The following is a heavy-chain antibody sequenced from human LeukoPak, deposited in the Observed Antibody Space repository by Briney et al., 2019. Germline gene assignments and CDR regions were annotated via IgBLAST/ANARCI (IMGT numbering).Heavy chain of an antibody. CDR1: GGSISSSNW. Sequence: PSGTLSLTCAVSGGSISSSNWWSWVRQPPGKGLEWIGEIYHSGSTNYNPSLKSRVTISVDKSKNQFSLKLSSVTAADTAVYYCARGFPFGDYVRSAWYFDLWGRGTLVTVSS. J-gene: IGHJ2*01. CDR3: ARGFPFGDYVRSAWYFDL. V-gene: IGHV4-4*02. D-gene: IGHD4-17*01. CDR2: IYHSGST.